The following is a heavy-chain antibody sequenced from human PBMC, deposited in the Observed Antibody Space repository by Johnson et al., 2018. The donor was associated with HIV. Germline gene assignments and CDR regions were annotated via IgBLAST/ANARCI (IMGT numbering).Heavy chain of an antibody. J-gene: IGHJ3*01. CDR2: IKQDGSEK. V-gene: IGHV3-7*05. D-gene: IGHD3-10*01. CDR1: GFAFSNHW. CDR3: APDVSWELKSAFDV. Sequence: GQLVESGGDLVQPGGSLRLSCAASGFAFSNHWMSWVRKAPGKGLEWVANIKQDGSEKYYVDSVKGRFTISRDNAKNSLYLQIDSLRAEDTAMYYCAPDVSWELKSAFDVWGQGTMVTVSS.